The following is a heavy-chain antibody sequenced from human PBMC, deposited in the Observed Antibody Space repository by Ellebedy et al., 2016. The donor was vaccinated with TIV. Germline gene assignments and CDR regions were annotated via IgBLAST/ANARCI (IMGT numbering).Heavy chain of an antibody. CDR2: INHSGST. Sequence: SETLSLTXAVYGESFSGYYWSWIRQPPGKGLEWIGEINHSGSTNYNPSLKSRVTISVDTSKNQFSLKLTSVTAADTAVYYCARNGGHYYGSGTMGDWGQGTLVTVSS. CDR1: GESFSGYY. CDR3: ARNGGHYYGSGTMGD. D-gene: IGHD3-10*01. V-gene: IGHV4-34*01. J-gene: IGHJ4*02.